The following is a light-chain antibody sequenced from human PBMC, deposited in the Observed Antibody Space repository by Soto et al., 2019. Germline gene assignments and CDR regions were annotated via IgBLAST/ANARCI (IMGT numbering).Light chain of an antibody. Sequence: EIVMTQSPATLSVSPGERATLSCRASQSLSSNLAWYQQKPDQAPRLLIYGASTRATGVPARFTGSGSGTEFTRTISSLQSEDCAVYYCQQYNNWPPWTFGQGTKVEIK. V-gene: IGKV3-15*01. CDR3: QQYNNWPPWT. J-gene: IGKJ1*01. CDR1: QSLSSN. CDR2: GAS.